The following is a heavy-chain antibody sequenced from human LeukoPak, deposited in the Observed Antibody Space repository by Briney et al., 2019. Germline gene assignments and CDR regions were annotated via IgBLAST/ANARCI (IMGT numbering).Heavy chain of an antibody. CDR1: GFTFSSYG. CDR2: IWYDGSNK. V-gene: IGHV3-33*01. D-gene: IGHD1-20*01. CDR3: ARAVKSITGTAWRGVDY. J-gene: IGHJ4*02. Sequence: GRSLRLSCAASGFTFSSYGMHWVRQAPGKGLEWVAVIWYDGSNKYYADSVKGRFTISRDNSKNTLYLQMNSLRAEDTAVYYCARAVKSITGTAWRGVDYWGQGTLVTVSS.